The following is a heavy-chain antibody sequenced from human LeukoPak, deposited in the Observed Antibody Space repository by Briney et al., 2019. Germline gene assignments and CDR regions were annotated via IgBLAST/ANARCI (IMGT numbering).Heavy chain of an antibody. V-gene: IGHV3-23*01. J-gene: IGHJ4*02. CDR2: ISGSGGST. D-gene: IGHD3-16*02. CDR3: AKRYDYVWGSYRYTYYFDY. CDR1: GFTFSSYA. Sequence: GGSLRLSCAASGFTFSSYAMSWVRQAPGKGLEWVSAISGSGGSTYYADSVKGRFTISRDNSKNTLYLQMTSLRAEDTAVYYCAKRYDYVWGSYRYTYYFDYWGQGTLVTVSS.